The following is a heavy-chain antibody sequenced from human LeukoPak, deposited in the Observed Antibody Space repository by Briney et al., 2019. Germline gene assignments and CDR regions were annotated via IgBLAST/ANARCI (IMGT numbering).Heavy chain of an antibody. D-gene: IGHD3-22*01. J-gene: IGHJ4*02. Sequence: GGSLRLSCAASGFTFSSYAMSWVRQAPGKGLEWVSAISGSGGSTYYADSVKGRFTISRDNAKNSLYLQMNSLRAEDTAVYYCAREREDSSGGLYYYDSSGYPDYWGQGTLVTVSS. CDR2: ISGSGGST. V-gene: IGHV3-23*01. CDR1: GFTFSSYA. CDR3: AREREDSSGGLYYYDSSGYPDY.